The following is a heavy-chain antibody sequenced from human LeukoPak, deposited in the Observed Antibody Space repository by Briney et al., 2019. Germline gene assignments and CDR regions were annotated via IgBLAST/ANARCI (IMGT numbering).Heavy chain of an antibody. Sequence: GGSLRLSCVASGFTFSNYWMSWVRQAPGKGLEWVANIKQDGGGQYYVDSVKGRFTVSRDNAKNSLHLQMNSLRAEDTAVYYCATDSPYDYWGQGTLVTVSS. V-gene: IGHV3-7*01. CDR2: IKQDGGGQ. CDR3: ATDSPYDY. D-gene: IGHD2-15*01. J-gene: IGHJ4*02. CDR1: GFTFSNYW.